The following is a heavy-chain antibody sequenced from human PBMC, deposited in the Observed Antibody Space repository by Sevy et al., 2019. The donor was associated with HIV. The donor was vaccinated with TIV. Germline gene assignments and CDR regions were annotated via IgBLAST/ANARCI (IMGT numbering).Heavy chain of an antibody. CDR3: ARGGGYCGGDCYSIDY. CDR2: ISYDGNIR. V-gene: IGHV3-30-3*01. CDR1: GLTFSSHA. J-gene: IGHJ4*02. D-gene: IGHD2-21*02. Sequence: GGSLRLSCAASGLTFSSHAMHWVRQAPGKGLESVAVISYDGNIRYYGDSVKGRFTISRDDSKNTLYLQMNSLRAEDTAVYYCARGGGYCGGDCYSIDYWGQGALVTVSS.